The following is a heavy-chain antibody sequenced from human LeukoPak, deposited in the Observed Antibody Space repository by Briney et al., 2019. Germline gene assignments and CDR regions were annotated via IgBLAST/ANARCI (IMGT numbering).Heavy chain of an antibody. CDR1: GGSISSYY. J-gene: IGHJ5*02. Sequence: SETLSLTCTVSGGSISSYYWSWIRQPAGKGLEWIGRIYYSGSTYYNPSLKSRVTISVDTSKNQFSLKLSSVTAADTAVYYCASRLTDIVVVPAAPVGWFDPWGQGTLVTVSS. V-gene: IGHV4-59*05. CDR3: ASRLTDIVVVPAAPVGWFDP. D-gene: IGHD2-2*01. CDR2: IYYSGST.